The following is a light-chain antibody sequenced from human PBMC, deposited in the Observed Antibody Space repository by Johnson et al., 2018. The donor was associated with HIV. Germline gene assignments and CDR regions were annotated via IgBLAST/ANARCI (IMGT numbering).Light chain of an antibody. CDR3: GTWDNSLSAYV. Sequence: QSVLTQPPSVSAAPGQKVTISCSGSSSNIGNNYVSWYQQLPGTAPKLLIYENNKRPSGIPDRFSGSKSGTSATLGITGLQTGDEADYYCGTWDNSLSAYVFGTGTTVTV. J-gene: IGLJ1*01. V-gene: IGLV1-51*02. CDR2: ENN. CDR1: SSNIGNNY.